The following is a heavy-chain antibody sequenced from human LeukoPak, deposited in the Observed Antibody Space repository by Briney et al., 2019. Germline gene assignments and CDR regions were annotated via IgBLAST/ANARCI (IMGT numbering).Heavy chain of an antibody. CDR1: GGSFSGYY. D-gene: IGHD6-19*01. V-gene: IGHV4-34*01. Sequence: SETLSLTCAVYGGSFSGYYWSWIRQPPGKGLEWIGEINHSGSTNYNPSLKSRVTMSVDTSKKQFSLKLSSVTAADTAVYYCAREPVTGTSNFFDFWGQGTLVTVSS. CDR3: AREPVTGTSNFFDF. J-gene: IGHJ4*02. CDR2: INHSGST.